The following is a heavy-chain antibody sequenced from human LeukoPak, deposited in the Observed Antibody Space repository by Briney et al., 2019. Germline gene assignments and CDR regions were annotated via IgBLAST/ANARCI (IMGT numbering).Heavy chain of an antibody. J-gene: IGHJ6*03. V-gene: IGHV1-2*02. CDR2: INPNSGGT. CDR1: GYTFTGYY. CDR3: ARLYCSGGSCYSYRFPTYYMDV. Sequence: GASVKVSCKASGYTFTGYYMHWVRQAPGQGLEWMGWINPNSGGTNYAQKFQGRVIMTRDTSISTAYMELSRLRSDDTAVYYCARLYCSGGSCYSYRFPTYYMDVWGKGTTVTVSS. D-gene: IGHD2-15*01.